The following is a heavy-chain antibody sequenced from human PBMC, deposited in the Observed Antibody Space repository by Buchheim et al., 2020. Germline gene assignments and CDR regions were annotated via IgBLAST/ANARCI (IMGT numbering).Heavy chain of an antibody. J-gene: IGHJ3*02. V-gene: IGHV3-33*01. Sequence: QVQLVESGGGVVQPGRSLRLSCAASGFTFSSYGMHWVRQAPGKGLEWVAVIWYDGSNKYYADSVKGRFTISRDNSKNTLYLQMNSLRAEDTAVYYCARADTTYYYDSSGYSPAFDICGQGT. D-gene: IGHD3-22*01. CDR3: ARADTTYYYDSSGYSPAFDI. CDR1: GFTFSSYG. CDR2: IWYDGSNK.